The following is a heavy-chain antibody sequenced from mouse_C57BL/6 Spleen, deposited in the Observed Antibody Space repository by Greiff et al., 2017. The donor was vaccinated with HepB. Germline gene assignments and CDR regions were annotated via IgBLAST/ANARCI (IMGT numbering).Heavy chain of an antibody. CDR1: GYTFTDYY. J-gene: IGHJ3*01. D-gene: IGHD3-3*01. Sequence: EVQLQQSGPELVKPGASVKISCKASGYTFTDYYMNWVKQSHGKSLEWIGDINPNNGGTSYNQKFKGKATLTVDKSSSTAYMELRSLTSEDSAVYYCARGTRWLAYWGQGTLVTVSA. V-gene: IGHV1-26*01. CDR2: INPNNGGT. CDR3: ARGTRWLAY.